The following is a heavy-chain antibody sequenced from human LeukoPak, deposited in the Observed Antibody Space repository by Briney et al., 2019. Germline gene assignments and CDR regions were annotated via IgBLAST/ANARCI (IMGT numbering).Heavy chain of an antibody. CDR1: GGSISSYY. Sequence: SETLSLACTVSGGSISSYYWSWIRQPPGKGLEWIGYIYYSGSTNYNPSLKSRVTISVDTSKNQFSLKLSSVTAADTAVYYCARALSGDLDYWGQGTLVTVSS. V-gene: IGHV4-59*08. D-gene: IGHD7-27*01. CDR3: ARALSGDLDY. CDR2: IYYSGST. J-gene: IGHJ4*02.